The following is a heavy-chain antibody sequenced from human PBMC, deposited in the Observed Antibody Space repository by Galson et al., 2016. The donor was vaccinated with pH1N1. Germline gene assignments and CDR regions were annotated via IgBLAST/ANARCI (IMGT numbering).Heavy chain of an antibody. D-gene: IGHD2/OR15-2a*01. Sequence: SLRLPCAASGFTFSSYAMSWVRQAPGKGLERVSAISGSGGRTYYADSVKGRFTISRDNSKNTLYLQMNSLRAEDTAVYYCAKTLTHDEIYDAFDIWGQGTMVTVSS. CDR1: GFTFSSYA. CDR2: ISGSGGRT. CDR3: AKTLTHDEIYDAFDI. J-gene: IGHJ3*02. V-gene: IGHV3-23*01.